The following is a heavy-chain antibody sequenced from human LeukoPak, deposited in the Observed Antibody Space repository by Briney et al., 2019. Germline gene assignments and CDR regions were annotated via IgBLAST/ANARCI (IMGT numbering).Heavy chain of an antibody. J-gene: IGHJ4*02. CDR3: ARAAGATFDH. CDR2: IDSGGSA. D-gene: IGHD1-26*01. CDR1: GFTVSSNY. Sequence: GGSLRLSCAASGFTVSSNYMGWVRQAPGKELEWVSVIDSGGSAYYADSVKGRFTVSRDNSKTTLYFQMNSLRVEDTAVYYCARAAGATFDHWGQGTLVTVSS. V-gene: IGHV3-53*01.